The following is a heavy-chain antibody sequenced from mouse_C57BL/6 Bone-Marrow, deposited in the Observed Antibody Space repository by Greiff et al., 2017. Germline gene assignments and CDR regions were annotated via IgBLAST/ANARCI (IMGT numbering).Heavy chain of an antibody. D-gene: IGHD2-4*01. CDR2: IDPEPGGT. J-gene: IGHJ2*01. CDR1: GYTFTDYE. Sequence: QVQLKESGAELVRPGASVTLSCKASGYTFTDYEMHWVKQTPVHGLEWIGAIDPEPGGTAYNQKFKGKAILTADKSSNTAYMELRSLTSDDSTVYYCTRDYDYTFDYWGQGTTLTVSS. CDR3: TRDYDYTFDY. V-gene: IGHV1-15*01.